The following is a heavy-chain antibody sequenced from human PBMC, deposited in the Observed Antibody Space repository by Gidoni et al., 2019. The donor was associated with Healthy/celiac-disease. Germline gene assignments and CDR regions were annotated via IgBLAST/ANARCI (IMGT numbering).Heavy chain of an antibody. Sequence: QVQLQESGPGLVKPSQTLSLTCPLSGGSISSGVYYWSWIRQHPGKGLEWIGYIYYSGSTYYNPSLKSRVTISVDTSKNQFSLKLSSVTAADTAVYYCARGLNWDVVVTEASWFDPWGQGTLVTVSS. D-gene: IGHD2-21*02. CDR1: GGSISSGVYY. CDR3: ARGLNWDVVVTEASWFDP. J-gene: IGHJ5*02. CDR2: IYYSGST. V-gene: IGHV4-31*03.